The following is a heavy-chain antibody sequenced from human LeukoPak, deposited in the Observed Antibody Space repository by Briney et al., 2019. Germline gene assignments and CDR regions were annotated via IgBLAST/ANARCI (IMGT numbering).Heavy chain of an antibody. CDR1: GFTFAAYA. J-gene: IGHJ4*02. CDR2: ISGSGGST. V-gene: IGHV3-23*01. D-gene: IGHD2-21*01. Sequence: GGSLSPSCAALGFTFAAYAMTGARQAQGKGLEWVSAISGSGGSTYYADSVKGRFTISRDNSKNTLYLQMNSLRAEDTAVYYCACADPRGYWGQGTLVTVSS. CDR3: ACADPRGY.